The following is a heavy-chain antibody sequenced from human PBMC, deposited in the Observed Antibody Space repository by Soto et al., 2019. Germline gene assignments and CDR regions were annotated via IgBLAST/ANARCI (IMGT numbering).Heavy chain of an antibody. CDR2: ISGSGGGI. V-gene: IGHV3-23*01. Sequence: GGSLGLSCAASGFTFGSDWMSWVRQAPGKGLEWVSAISGSGGGIYYADPVKGRFTISRDNSKNTLYLQMNSLRAEDTAVYYCAKDKDGQMYNWFDPWGQGTLVTVSS. CDR3: AKDKDGQMYNWFDP. J-gene: IGHJ5*02. CDR1: GFTFGSDW.